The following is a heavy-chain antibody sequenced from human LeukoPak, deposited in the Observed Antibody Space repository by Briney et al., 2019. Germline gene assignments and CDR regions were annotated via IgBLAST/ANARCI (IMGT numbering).Heavy chain of an antibody. CDR3: AGFTFFRGVITFDY. J-gene: IGHJ4*02. Sequence: SETLSLTCTVSGYSLSSGYYWGWIRQPPGKGLEWIGSVDHSGGTYYNPSLRSRVSISVDTSKNQFSLKLSSVTAADTAVYSCAGFTFFRGVITFDYWGQETLVTVSS. CDR2: VDHSGGT. V-gene: IGHV4-38-2*02. D-gene: IGHD3-10*01. CDR1: GYSLSSGYY.